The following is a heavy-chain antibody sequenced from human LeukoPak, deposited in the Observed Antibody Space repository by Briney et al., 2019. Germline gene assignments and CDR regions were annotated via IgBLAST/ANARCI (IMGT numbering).Heavy chain of an antibody. CDR2: ITPNSGGT. D-gene: IGHD2-15*01. CDR1: GYTFTGYY. CDR3: ARELGDIVVVVAATRFDP. Sequence: SVKVFCKASGYTFTGYYMHRVRQAPGQGVECIRWITPNSGGTNYAQKFQGRVTMSRDTSISTAYMELSRLRSDDTAVYYCARELGDIVVVVAATRFDPWGQGTLVTVSS. J-gene: IGHJ5*02. V-gene: IGHV1-2*02.